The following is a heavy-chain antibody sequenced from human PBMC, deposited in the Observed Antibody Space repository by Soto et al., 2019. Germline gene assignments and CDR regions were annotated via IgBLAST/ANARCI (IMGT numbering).Heavy chain of an antibody. CDR1: GFSFSTYT. J-gene: IGHJ4*02. Sequence: GGSLRLSCAASGFSFSTYTMSWVRRAPGKGLEWVSVISGSGGSPSYADSVQGRFTISRDNPKKTLYLQMNSLRAEDTAVYYCAKARCTTSNCYVPDYWGQGTLVTVSS. D-gene: IGHD2-8*01. V-gene: IGHV3-23*01. CDR3: AKARCTTSNCYVPDY. CDR2: ISGSGGSP.